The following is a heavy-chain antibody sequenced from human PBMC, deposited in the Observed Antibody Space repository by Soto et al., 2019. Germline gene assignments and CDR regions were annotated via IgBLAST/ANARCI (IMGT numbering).Heavy chain of an antibody. CDR2: INVGTGNT. CDR1: GYIFTNYA. CDR3: ARGAGYCSGDCWNDYYCSMHV. V-gene: IGHV1-3*01. D-gene: IGHD2-21*02. Sequence: ASVKVSCKASGYIFTNYAIHWVRQAPGQRLEWVGWINVGTGNTKYSQNFQGRVTITRDTSATTAYMELSSLRSEDTAVYYCARGAGYCSGDCWNDYYCSMHVWCPATSRTLSS. J-gene: IGHJ6*03.